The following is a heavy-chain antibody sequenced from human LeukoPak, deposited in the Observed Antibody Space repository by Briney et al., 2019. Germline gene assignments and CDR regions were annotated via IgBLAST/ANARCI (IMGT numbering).Heavy chain of an antibody. CDR3: ARSLDY. CDR2: ISYDGSKI. J-gene: IGHJ4*02. V-gene: IGHV3-30-3*01. CDR1: GLTYSNYA. Sequence: GGSLRLSCVASGLTYSNYAMDWMRQAPGKGLEWVAVISYDGSKIYYADSVRGRFTISRDNSKNTVYLQMNSLRDGDTAAYYCARSLDYWGQGTLVTVSS.